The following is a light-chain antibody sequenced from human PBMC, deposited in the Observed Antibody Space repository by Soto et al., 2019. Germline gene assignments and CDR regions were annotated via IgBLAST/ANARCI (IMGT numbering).Light chain of an antibody. Sequence: EIVLTQSPGTLSLSPGERATLSCRASQSVSSNFLAWYQQKPGQPPRLLMYGASSRATSIPDRFSGSGSGTHFNLTISRLEPEDFAVYYCQHYGPPRYTFGQGTKLEIK. V-gene: IGKV3-20*01. CDR2: GAS. CDR3: QHYGPPRYT. J-gene: IGKJ2*01. CDR1: QSVSSNF.